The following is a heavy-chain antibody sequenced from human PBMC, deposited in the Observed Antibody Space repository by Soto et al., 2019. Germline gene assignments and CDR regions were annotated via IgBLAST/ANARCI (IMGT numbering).Heavy chain of an antibody. CDR2: ISISGGNT. CDR3: ANEIRPNDY. J-gene: IGHJ4*02. D-gene: IGHD4-17*01. Sequence: EVQLLESGGGLVQPGGSLSLSCAASGLPFGSHAMSWVRQAPGKGLGWVSSISISGGNTYYADSVRGRFTISRDNSKNTLYLHMNSLTAEDTAIYYCANEIRPNDYWGQGTLVTVSS. CDR1: GLPFGSHA. V-gene: IGHV3-23*01.